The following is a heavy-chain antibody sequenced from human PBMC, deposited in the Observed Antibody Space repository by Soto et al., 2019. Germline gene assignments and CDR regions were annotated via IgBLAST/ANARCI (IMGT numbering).Heavy chain of an antibody. D-gene: IGHD5-12*01. V-gene: IGHV4-34*01. CDR1: GGSFSGYH. CDR3: ARNARWLRTYYYYGMDV. J-gene: IGHJ6*02. Sequence: QVQLQQWGAGLLKPSETLSLTCAVYGGSFSGYHWSGIRQPPGKGLEWIGEINHSGSTNYNPSLKSRVTISIDTSKNQFSLKLTSVTAADTAVYYCARNARWLRTYYYYGMDVWGQGTTVTVS. CDR2: INHSGST.